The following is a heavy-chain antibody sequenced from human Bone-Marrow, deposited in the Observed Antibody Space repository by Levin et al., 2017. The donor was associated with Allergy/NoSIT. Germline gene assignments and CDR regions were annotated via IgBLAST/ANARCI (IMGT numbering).Heavy chain of an antibody. Sequence: PGGSLRLSCVDSRFTFNTYVMSWVRQAPGKGLEWVSSISGSGGRTSSADSVKGRFTISRDNSKNTLYLQMNSLRVEETAVYYCAGISSGWYEGWFDPWGQGTLVTVSS. CDR1: RFTFNTYV. CDR3: AGISSGWYEGWFDP. J-gene: IGHJ5*02. V-gene: IGHV3-23*01. D-gene: IGHD6-19*01. CDR2: ISGSGGRT.